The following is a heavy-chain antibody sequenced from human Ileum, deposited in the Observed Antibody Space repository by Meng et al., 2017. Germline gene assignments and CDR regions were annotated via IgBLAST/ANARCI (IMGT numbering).Heavy chain of an antibody. D-gene: IGHD2-21*02. CDR1: GFTFGSYW. Sequence: EVQLVESGGGLVQPGGSLRLSCAASGFTFGSYWMHWVRQVPGKGLVWVSRINSDGSSTSYADSVKGRFSISRDNAKNTLSLQMNSLRAEDTAVYYCARGAVTGQRSDFWGQGTLVTASS. CDR2: INSDGSST. CDR3: ARGAVTGQRSDF. V-gene: IGHV3-74*01. J-gene: IGHJ4*02.